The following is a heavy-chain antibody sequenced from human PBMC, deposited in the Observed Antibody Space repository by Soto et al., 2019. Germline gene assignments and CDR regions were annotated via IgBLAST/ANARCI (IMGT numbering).Heavy chain of an antibody. V-gene: IGHV3-33*01. CDR3: ARDSSGWYPRWDAFDI. Sequence: QVQLVESGGGVVQPGRSLRLSCAASGFTFSSYGMHWVRQAPGKGLEWVAVIWYDGSNKYYADSVKGRFTISRDNSKNTLYLQMNSLRAEDTAVYYCARDSSGWYPRWDAFDIWGQGTMVTVSS. CDR1: GFTFSSYG. D-gene: IGHD6-19*01. J-gene: IGHJ3*02. CDR2: IWYDGSNK.